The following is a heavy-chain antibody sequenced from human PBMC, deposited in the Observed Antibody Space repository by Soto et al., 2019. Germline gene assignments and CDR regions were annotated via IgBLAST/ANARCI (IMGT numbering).Heavy chain of an antibody. CDR1: GFTFSNYA. V-gene: IGHV3-23*01. D-gene: IGHD1-1*01. CDR2: ISGSGGST. J-gene: IGHJ4*02. CDR3: AKRRDGYTHS. Sequence: DVQLLESGGGLVQPGGSLRLSCAASGFTFSNYAMSWVRQAPGKGLEWVSDISGSGGSTYYADSVKGRFTISRDNSKNTVHLQMNSLRAEDTAVYYGAKRRDGYTHSWGQGTLVNVSP.